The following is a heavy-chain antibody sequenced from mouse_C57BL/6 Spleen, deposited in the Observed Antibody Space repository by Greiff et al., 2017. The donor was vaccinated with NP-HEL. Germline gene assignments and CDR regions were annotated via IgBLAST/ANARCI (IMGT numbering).Heavy chain of an antibody. CDR2: INPNNGGT. D-gene: IGHD3-2*02. CDR3: ARGRLPCAY. V-gene: IGHV1-26*01. CDR1: GYTFTDYY. J-gene: IGHJ3*01. Sequence: EVQLQQSGPELVKPGASVKISCKASGYTFTDYYMNWVKQSHGKSLEWIGDINPNNGGTSYNQKFKGKATLTVDKSSSTAYMELRSLTSEDSAVYYCARGRLPCAYWGQGTRVTVSA.